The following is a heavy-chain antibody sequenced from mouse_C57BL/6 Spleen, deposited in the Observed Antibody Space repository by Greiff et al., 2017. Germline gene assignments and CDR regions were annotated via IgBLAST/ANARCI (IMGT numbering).Heavy chain of an antibody. CDR1: GYTFTSYW. J-gene: IGHJ3*01. V-gene: IGHV1-50*01. Sequence: QVQLQQSGAELVKPGASVKLSCKASGYTFTSYWMQWVKQRPGQGLEWIGEIDPSDSYTNYNQKFKGKATLTVDTSSSTAYMQRSSLTSEDSAVYYCARGDYYGSSYGFAYWGQGTLVTVSA. CDR2: IDPSDSYT. D-gene: IGHD1-1*01. CDR3: ARGDYYGSSYGFAY.